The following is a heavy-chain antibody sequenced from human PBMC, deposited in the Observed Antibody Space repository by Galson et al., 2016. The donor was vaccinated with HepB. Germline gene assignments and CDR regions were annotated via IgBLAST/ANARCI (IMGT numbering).Heavy chain of an antibody. CDR3: ARVAGVDYYHYYMDV. J-gene: IGHJ6*03. V-gene: IGHV4-31*03. CDR2: IYYSGST. D-gene: IGHD2-21*01. Sequence: TLSLTCSVSGGSISIGIYYWTWIRQHPGKGLEWIGYIYYSGSTYYNPSLKSRVTIPRDTSKNQFSLELSSVTAAETAFYYCARVAGVDYYHYYMDVWGKGTTVTVSS. CDR1: GGSISIGIYY.